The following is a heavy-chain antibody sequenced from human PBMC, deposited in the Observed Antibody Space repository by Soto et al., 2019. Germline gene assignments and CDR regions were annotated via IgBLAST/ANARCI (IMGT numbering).Heavy chain of an antibody. CDR3: ARLSVVPGHQYYYGMDV. V-gene: IGHV1-69*06. J-gene: IGHJ6*02. CDR2: IIPIFGTA. CDR1: GGTFSSYA. D-gene: IGHD3-16*02. Sequence: GASVKVSCKASGGTFSSYAISWVRQAPGQGLEWMGGIIPIFGTANYAQKFQGRVTITADKSTSTAYMELSSLRSEDTAVYYCARLSVVPGHQYYYGMDVWGQGTTVTVSS.